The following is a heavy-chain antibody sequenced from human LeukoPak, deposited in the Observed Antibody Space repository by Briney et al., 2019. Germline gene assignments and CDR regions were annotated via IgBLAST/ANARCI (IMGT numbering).Heavy chain of an antibody. Sequence: GRSLRLSCAGAGVTFSTYAMHGGRQAPGKELEGGTVISYSGTKKYYAESVKGRFTISRDNSKNMLYLQMNSLRVADTAVYYCARDQVGGAVDYWGQGTLVTVSS. D-gene: IGHD2-2*01. CDR3: ARDQVGGAVDY. J-gene: IGHJ4*02. CDR1: GVTFSTYA. CDR2: ISYSGTKK. V-gene: IGHV3-30-3*01.